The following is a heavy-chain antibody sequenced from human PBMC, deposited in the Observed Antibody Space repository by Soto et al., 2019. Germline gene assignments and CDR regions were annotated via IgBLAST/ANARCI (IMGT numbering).Heavy chain of an antibody. CDR1: GGSISSDNYH. D-gene: IGHD2-21*02. V-gene: IGHV4-30-4*08. J-gene: IGHJ6*02. CDR3: AREDDGGDRDYYGLDV. Sequence: QVQLQQSGPGLVKPSQTLSLTCTVSGGSISSDNYHWTWIRQSPGKGLEWIGYIYYSGSIFYNPSFKSRVTISVDTSKNQFSLQLSSVTDADTAVYFCAREDDGGDRDYYGLDVWGQGTTVTVSS. CDR2: IYYSGSI.